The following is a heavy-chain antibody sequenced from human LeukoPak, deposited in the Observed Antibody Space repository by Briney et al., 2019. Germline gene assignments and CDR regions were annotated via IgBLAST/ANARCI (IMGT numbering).Heavy chain of an antibody. CDR2: IYYSGST. Sequence: SETPSLTCTVSGGSISSYYWSWIRQPPGKGLEWIGYIYYSGSTNYNPSLKSRVTISVDTSKNQFSLKLSSVTAADTAVYYCARVGSNFDYWGQGTLVTVSS. CDR3: ARVGSNFDY. D-gene: IGHD3-16*01. CDR1: GGSISSYY. J-gene: IGHJ4*02. V-gene: IGHV4-59*01.